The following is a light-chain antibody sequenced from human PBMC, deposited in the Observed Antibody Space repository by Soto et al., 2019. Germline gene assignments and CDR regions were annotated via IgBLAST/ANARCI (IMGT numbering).Light chain of an antibody. CDR2: GAF. Sequence: EIVLTQSQGTLSLSPGERATLSCEASQSVSTSVGWYQQRPGQAPRLLVYGAFNRATGIPARFSGSGSGTDFTLSISSMEPEDFALYYCQQYDRSPRTFGQGTKVDIK. CDR3: QQYDRSPRT. CDR1: QSVSTS. V-gene: IGKV3-20*01. J-gene: IGKJ1*01.